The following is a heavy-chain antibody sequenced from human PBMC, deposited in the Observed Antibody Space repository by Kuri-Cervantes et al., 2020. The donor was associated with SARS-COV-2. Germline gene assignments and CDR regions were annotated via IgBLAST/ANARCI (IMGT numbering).Heavy chain of an antibody. D-gene: IGHD6-13*01. J-gene: IGHJ5*02. CDR3: ARTRIAAAGYNWFDP. CDR2: IYHSGST. Sequence: ESLKISCTVSGYSISSGYYWGWIRQPPGKGLEWIGSIYHSGSTYYNPSLKSRVTISVDTSKNQFSLKLSSVTAADTAVYYCARTRIAAAGYNWFDPWGQGTLVTVSS. V-gene: IGHV4-38-2*02. CDR1: GYSISSGYY.